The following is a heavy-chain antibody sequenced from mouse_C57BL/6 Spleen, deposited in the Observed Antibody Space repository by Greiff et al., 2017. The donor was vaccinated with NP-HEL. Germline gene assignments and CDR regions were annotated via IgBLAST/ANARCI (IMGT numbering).Heavy chain of an antibody. D-gene: IGHD2-2*01. Sequence: EVHLVESGGGLVKPGGSLKLSCAASGFTFSDYGMHWVRQAPEKGLEWVAYISSGSSTIYYADTVKGRFTISRDNAKNPPFLQMTSLRSEDTAMYYCARDGYDSMDYWGQGTSVTVSS. CDR1: GFTFSDYG. J-gene: IGHJ4*01. CDR3: ARDGYDSMDY. V-gene: IGHV5-17*01. CDR2: ISSGSSTI.